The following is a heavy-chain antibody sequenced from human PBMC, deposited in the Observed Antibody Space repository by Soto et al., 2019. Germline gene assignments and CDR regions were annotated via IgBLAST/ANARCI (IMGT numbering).Heavy chain of an antibody. J-gene: IGHJ4*02. CDR2: IYYSGST. Sequence: QLQLQESGPGLVKPSETLSLTCTVSGGSISSSNYYWGWIRQPPGKGLEWIGNIYYSGSTYYNPSITSRVTISVDTSKNQFSLKLSSVTAADTAVYYCARRRSSSNFDYWGQGTLVTVSS. D-gene: IGHD6-13*01. V-gene: IGHV4-39*01. CDR1: GGSISSSNYY. CDR3: ARRRSSSNFDY.